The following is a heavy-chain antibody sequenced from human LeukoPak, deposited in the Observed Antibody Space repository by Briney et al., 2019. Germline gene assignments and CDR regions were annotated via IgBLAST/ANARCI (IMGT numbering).Heavy chain of an antibody. CDR3: ARGHLNYYGSGSSSYYFDY. V-gene: IGHV4-59*01. Sequence: PSETLSLTCTVSGGSISSYYWSWIRQPPGKGLEWIGYIYYSGSTNYNPSLKSRVTISLDTSKNQFSLKLSSVTAADTAVYYCARGHLNYYGSGSSSYYFDYWGQGTLVTVSS. J-gene: IGHJ4*02. CDR1: GGSISSYY. D-gene: IGHD3-10*01. CDR2: IYYSGST.